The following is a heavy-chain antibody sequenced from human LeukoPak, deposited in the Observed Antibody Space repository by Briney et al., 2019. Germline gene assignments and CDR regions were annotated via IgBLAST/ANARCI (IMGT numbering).Heavy chain of an antibody. CDR2: ISGSGGST. CDR3: AKDPPRYDGDFKYYYYYGMDV. Sequence: QAGGSLRLSCAASGFTFSSYVMSWVRQAPGKGLEWVSAISGSGGSTYYADSVKGRFTISRDNSKNTLYLQMNSLRAEDTAVYYCAKDPPRYDGDFKYYYYYGMDVWGQGTTVTVSS. D-gene: IGHD4-17*01. J-gene: IGHJ6*02. CDR1: GFTFSSYV. V-gene: IGHV3-23*01.